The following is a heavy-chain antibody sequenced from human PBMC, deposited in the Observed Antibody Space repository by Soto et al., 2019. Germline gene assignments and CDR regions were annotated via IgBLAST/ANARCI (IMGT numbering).Heavy chain of an antibody. V-gene: IGHV3-23*01. CDR2: ISGSGGST. J-gene: IGHJ4*02. CDR3: AKDRTMVRGVTDY. CDR1: GFTFSSYA. Sequence: GGSLRLSCAACGFTFSSYAMSWVRQAPGKGLEWVSAISGSGGSTYYADSVKGRFTISRDNSKNTLYLQMNSLRAEDTAVYYCAKDRTMVRGVTDYWGQGTLVTVSS. D-gene: IGHD3-10*01.